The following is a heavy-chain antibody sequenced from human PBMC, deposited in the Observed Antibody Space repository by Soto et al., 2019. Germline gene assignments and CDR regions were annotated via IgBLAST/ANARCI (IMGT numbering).Heavy chain of an antibody. V-gene: IGHV3-30-3*01. CDR1: GFTFSSYA. J-gene: IGHJ6*02. Sequence: PGGSLRLSCAASGFTFSSYAMHWVRQAPGKGLEWVAVISYDGSNKYYADSVKGRFTISRDNSKNTLYLQMNSLRAEDTAVYYCARDRIEPGIAVAGTYYYYYGMDVWGQGTTVTVSS. CDR3: ARDRIEPGIAVAGTYYYYYGMDV. CDR2: ISYDGSNK. D-gene: IGHD6-19*01.